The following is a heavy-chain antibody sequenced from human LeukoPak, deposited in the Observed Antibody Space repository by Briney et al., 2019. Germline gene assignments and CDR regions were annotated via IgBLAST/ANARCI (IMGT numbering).Heavy chain of an antibody. CDR1: GFTFNSYE. V-gene: IGHV3-48*03. Sequence: GGSLRLSCAASGFTFNSYEMNWVRQAPGKGLEWVSYISSSGSPIYYADSVEGRFTISRDNAKNSLYLQMSSLRDEDTAVYYCARERWQQLEYYYYGMDVWGQGTTVTVSS. CDR3: ARERWQQLEYYYYGMDV. J-gene: IGHJ6*02. CDR2: ISSSGSPI. D-gene: IGHD6-13*01.